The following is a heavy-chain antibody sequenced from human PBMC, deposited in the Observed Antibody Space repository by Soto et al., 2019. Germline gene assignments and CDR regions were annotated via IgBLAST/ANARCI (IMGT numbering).Heavy chain of an antibody. V-gene: IGHV4-34*01. CDR2: INHSGST. CDR1: GGSFSGYY. CDR3: GTNLPGPHCSGGSGSEPFDY. J-gene: IGHJ4*02. D-gene: IGHD2-15*01. Sequence: PSETLSLTCAVYGGSFSGYYWSWIRQPPGKGLEWIGEINHSGSTNYNPSLKSRVTISVDTSKNQFSLKLSSVTAADTAVYYCGTNLPGPHCSGGSGSEPFDYWCQGTLVTVSS.